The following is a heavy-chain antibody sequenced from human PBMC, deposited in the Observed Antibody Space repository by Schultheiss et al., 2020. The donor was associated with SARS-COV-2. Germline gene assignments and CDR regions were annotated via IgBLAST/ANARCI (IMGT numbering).Heavy chain of an antibody. Sequence: GESLKISCSASGFTFSSYAMHWVRQAPGKGLEYVSAISSNGGSTYYADSVKGRFTISRDNSKNTLYLQMNSLRAEDTAVYYCARGYGYGPQGVFVLWYWGQGTLVTVSS. CDR3: ARGYGYGPQGVFVLWY. CDR1: GFTFSSYA. J-gene: IGHJ4*02. CDR2: ISSNGGST. V-gene: IGHV3-64*04. D-gene: IGHD5-18*01.